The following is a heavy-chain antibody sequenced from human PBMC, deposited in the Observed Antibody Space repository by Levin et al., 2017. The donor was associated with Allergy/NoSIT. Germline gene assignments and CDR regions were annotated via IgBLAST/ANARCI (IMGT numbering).Heavy chain of an antibody. CDR2: IKQDGSER. V-gene: IGHV3-7*01. Sequence: PGESLKISCAASGFTFSSYWMTWVRQAPGKGLEWVANIKQDGSERDYVDSVKGRFTISRDNAKNSLYLQMNSLSAEDTAMYYCARDSSYYETTGFSYWGQGTLVTVSS. CDR1: GFTFSSYW. J-gene: IGHJ4*02. CDR3: ARDSSYYETTGFSY. D-gene: IGHD3-22*01.